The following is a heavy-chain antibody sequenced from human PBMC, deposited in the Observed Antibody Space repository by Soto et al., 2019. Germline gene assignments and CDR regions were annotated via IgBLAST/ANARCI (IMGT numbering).Heavy chain of an antibody. D-gene: IGHD3-3*01. CDR2: ISGSGGAT. J-gene: IGHJ4*02. V-gene: IGHV3-23*01. CDR1: GISFSSSA. Sequence: QPGGSLRLSCEASGISFSSSAMNWVRQAPGKGLEWISVISGSGGATYFADSVKGRFTISRDNSKNTLYLQMNSLRAEDTAVYYCAKATLRVVHPLVFDHWGQGSLVTVSS. CDR3: AKATLRVVHPLVFDH.